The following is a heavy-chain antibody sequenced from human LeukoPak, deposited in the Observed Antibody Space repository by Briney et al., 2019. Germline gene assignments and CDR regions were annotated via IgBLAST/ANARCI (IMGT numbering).Heavy chain of an antibody. CDR3: AKDKDPQGYCSSTSCPYYFDY. CDR2: IYDIGST. D-gene: IGHD2-2*01. Sequence: GGSLRLSCAASGFTVNTNYMTWVRQTPEKGLEWVSVIYDIGSTYYADSVKGRFTISRDNSKNTLYLQMNSLRAEDTAVYYCAKDKDPQGYCSSTSCPYYFDYWGQGTLVTVSS. V-gene: IGHV3-66*03. CDR1: GFTVNTNY. J-gene: IGHJ4*02.